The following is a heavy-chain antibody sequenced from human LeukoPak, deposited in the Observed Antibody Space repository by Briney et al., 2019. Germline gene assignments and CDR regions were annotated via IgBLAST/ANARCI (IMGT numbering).Heavy chain of an antibody. D-gene: IGHD3-10*01. V-gene: IGHV3-21*01. CDR2: ISSSSSYI. J-gene: IGHJ4*02. CDR1: GFTFSSYS. Sequence: PGGSLGLSCAASGFTFSSYSMNWVRQAPGKGLEWVSSISSSSSYIYQADSVKGRFTMSRDNAKNSLYLQMNSLRAEDTAVYYCARAIHRGPLGADNAAFDYWGQGTLVTVSS. CDR3: ARAIHRGPLGADNAAFDY.